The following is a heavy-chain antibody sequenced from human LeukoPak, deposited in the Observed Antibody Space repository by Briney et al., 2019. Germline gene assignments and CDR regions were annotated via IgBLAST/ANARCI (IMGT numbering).Heavy chain of an antibody. J-gene: IGHJ4*02. Sequence: SVKVSCKASGGTFSSYAISWVRQAPGQGLEWMGWMNPNSANTGYAQKFQGRVTITTDESTSTAYMELSSLRSEDTAVYYCARDRRYFDWLPLDYWGQGTLVTVSS. CDR2: MNPNSANT. D-gene: IGHD3-9*01. CDR1: GGTFSSYA. V-gene: IGHV1-69*05. CDR3: ARDRRYFDWLPLDY.